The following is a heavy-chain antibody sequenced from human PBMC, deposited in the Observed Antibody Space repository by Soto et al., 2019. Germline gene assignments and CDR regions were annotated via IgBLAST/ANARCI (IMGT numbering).Heavy chain of an antibody. Sequence: SVKVSCKASGGIFSNYGFSWVRQAPGQGLEWMGGIIPLFGKPSYAQKFQGRLIISADASTNRAYLDLYSLTTEDAGIYYCALFESDNDVWGSFRSWGQGTPVTVSS. CDR1: GGIFSNYG. V-gene: IGHV1-69*13. J-gene: IGHJ5*02. CDR3: ALFESDNDVWGSFRS. CDR2: IIPLFGKP. D-gene: IGHD3-16*01.